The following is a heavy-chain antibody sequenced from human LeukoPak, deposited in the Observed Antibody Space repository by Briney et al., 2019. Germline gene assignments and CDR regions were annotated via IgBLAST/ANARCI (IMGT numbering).Heavy chain of an antibody. J-gene: IGHJ4*02. D-gene: IGHD5-24*01. CDR2: IKPDGSEK. CDR1: GFPFSSYW. Sequence: WGSLTLSCAASGFPFSSYWMSWIRQAPGKGLEWVANIKPDGSEKSYVDSVKGRFTISRDNAKNSLYLQMNSLRAEDTAVYYCARGRMAGYWGQGTMVTVSS. V-gene: IGHV3-7*05. CDR3: ARGRMAGY.